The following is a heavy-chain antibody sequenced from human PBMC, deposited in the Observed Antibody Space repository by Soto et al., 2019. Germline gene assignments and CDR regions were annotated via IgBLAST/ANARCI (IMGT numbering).Heavy chain of an antibody. V-gene: IGHV3-30*18. J-gene: IGHJ4*02. CDR1: GFTFSSYG. CDR3: AKDWFFSDSCGYNHQEYFFDY. Sequence: PGGSLRLSCAASGFTFSSYGMHWVRQAPGKGLEWVAVISYDGSNKYYADSVKGRFTISRDNSKHTLYLQMNSPRAEDTAGYYRAKDWFFSDSCGYNHQEYFFDYWGQGTLVTV. D-gene: IGHD3-22*01. CDR2: ISYDGSNK.